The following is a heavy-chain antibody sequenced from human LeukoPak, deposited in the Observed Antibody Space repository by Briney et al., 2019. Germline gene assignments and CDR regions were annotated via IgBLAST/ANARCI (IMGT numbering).Heavy chain of an antibody. CDR2: IIPILGIA. Sequence: ASVKVSCKASGGTFSSYAISWVRQAPGQGLEWMGRIIPILGIANYAQKFQGRVTITADKSTSTAYMELSSLRAEDTAVYYCARDGYSFGHDFDYWGQGTLVTVSS. D-gene: IGHD5-18*01. CDR1: GGTFSSYA. V-gene: IGHV1-69*04. J-gene: IGHJ4*02. CDR3: ARDGYSFGHDFDY.